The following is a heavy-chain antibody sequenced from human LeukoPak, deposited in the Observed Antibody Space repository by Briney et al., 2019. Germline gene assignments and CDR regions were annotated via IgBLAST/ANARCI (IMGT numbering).Heavy chain of an antibody. CDR1: GFTFSSYS. D-gene: IGHD6-13*01. CDR2: IWYDGSNK. Sequence: GGSLRLSCAASGFTFSSYSMNWVRQAPGKGLEWVAVIWYDGSNKYYADSVKGRFTISRDNSKNTLYLQMNSLRAEDTAVYYCARGSYSSSWYVVDYWGQGTLVTVSS. J-gene: IGHJ4*02. CDR3: ARGSYSSSWYVVDY. V-gene: IGHV3-33*08.